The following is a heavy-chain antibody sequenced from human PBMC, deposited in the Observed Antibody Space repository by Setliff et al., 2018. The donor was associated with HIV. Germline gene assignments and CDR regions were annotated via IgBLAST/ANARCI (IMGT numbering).Heavy chain of an antibody. CDR1: GGIFSSYA. Sequence: SVKVSCKASGGIFSSYALSWVRQAPGQGLEWMGGIIPILGSIDYAQKFQGRLSITADESTGTAYMELNSLRFEDTAMYYCARLSGDNSGQPYYYYMDVWGKGTTVTVSS. V-gene: IGHV1-69*13. CDR3: ARLSGDNSGQPYYYYMDV. D-gene: IGHD3-22*01. J-gene: IGHJ6*03. CDR2: IIPILGSI.